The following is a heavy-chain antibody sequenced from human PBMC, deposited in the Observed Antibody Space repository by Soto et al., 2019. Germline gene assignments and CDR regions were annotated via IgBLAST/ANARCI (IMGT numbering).Heavy chain of an antibody. J-gene: IGHJ1*01. CDR2: INHRGST. D-gene: IGHD6-13*01. Sequence: SETLSLTCAVYGGSFSGYYWSWIRQPPGKGLEWIGEINHRGSTNYNPSLKSRVTISVDTSKNQFSLKLSSVTAADTAVYYCARSRGAAAGTQHWGQGTLVTVSS. V-gene: IGHV4-34*01. CDR1: GGSFSGYY. CDR3: ARSRGAAAGTQH.